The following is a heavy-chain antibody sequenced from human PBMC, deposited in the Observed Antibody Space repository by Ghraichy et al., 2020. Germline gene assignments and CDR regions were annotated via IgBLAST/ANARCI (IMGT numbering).Heavy chain of an antibody. CDR1: EFSFSNYA. CDR3: AKDQAYYDSKQPFDI. V-gene: IGHV3-23*01. J-gene: IGHJ3*02. CDR2: IIGRDGST. Sequence: GGSLRLSCAASEFSFSNYAMSWVRQAPGKGLEWVSTIIGRDGSTYYADSVKGRFTISRDNSKNTLYLQMNSLTAEDTAVYYCAKDQAYYDSKQPFDIWGQGTMVTVSS. D-gene: IGHD3-22*01.